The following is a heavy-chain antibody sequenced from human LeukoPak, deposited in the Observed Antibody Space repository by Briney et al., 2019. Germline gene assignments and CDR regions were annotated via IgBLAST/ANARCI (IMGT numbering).Heavy chain of an antibody. J-gene: IGHJ4*02. CDR1: GFTFNRYA. D-gene: IGHD3-22*01. CDR2: IWYDGSNK. CDR3: AKDERGYYDSSGYFGAIDY. V-gene: IGHV3-30*02. Sequence: GGSLRLSCAASGFTFNRYAMNWVRQAPGKGLEWVAFIWYDGSNKYYADSVKDRFTISRDNSKNTLYLQMNSLRAEDTAVYYCAKDERGYYDSSGYFGAIDYWGQGSLVTVSS.